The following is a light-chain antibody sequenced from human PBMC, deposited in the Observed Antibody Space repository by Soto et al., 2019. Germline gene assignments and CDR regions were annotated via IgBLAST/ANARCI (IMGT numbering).Light chain of an antibody. CDR2: GAS. V-gene: IGKV3-20*01. CDR3: QQYGGSPPLS. J-gene: IGKJ4*01. Sequence: EIVLTQSPGTLSLSPGERATLFCRASQSVSSSYLAWYQQKPAQAPRLLIYGASRRATGIPDRFSGSGSGTDFTLSISRLEPEDFAVYYCQQYGGSPPLSFGGGTKVEIK. CDR1: QSVSSSY.